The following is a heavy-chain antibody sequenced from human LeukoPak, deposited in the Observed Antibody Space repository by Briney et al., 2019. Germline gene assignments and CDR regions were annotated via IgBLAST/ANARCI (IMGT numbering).Heavy chain of an antibody. CDR1: GFPFSSYV. Sequence: PGGSLRLSCAASGFPFSSYVMSWVRQPPGKGLEWIGSIYYSGSTYYNPSLKSRVTISVDTSKSQFSLRLSSVTAADTAVYYCARHTSGWHDAFDIWGQGTMITVSS. J-gene: IGHJ3*02. D-gene: IGHD6-19*01. V-gene: IGHV4-39*01. CDR2: IYYSGST. CDR3: ARHTSGWHDAFDI.